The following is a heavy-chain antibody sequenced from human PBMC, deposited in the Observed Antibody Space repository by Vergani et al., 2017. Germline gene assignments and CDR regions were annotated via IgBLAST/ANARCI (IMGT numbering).Heavy chain of an antibody. J-gene: IGHJ3*02. V-gene: IGHV4-34*01. CDR3: ARGLRITIFGVVIIMSGGNDAFDI. CDR1: GGSFSGYY. D-gene: IGHD3-3*01. CDR2: INHSGST. Sequence: QVQLQQWGAGLLKPSETLSLTCAVYGGSFSGYYWSWIRQPTGKGLEWIGEINHSGSTNYNPSLKSRVTISVDTSKNQFSLKLSSVTAADTAVYYCARGLRITIFGVVIIMSGGNDAFDIWGQGTMVTVSS.